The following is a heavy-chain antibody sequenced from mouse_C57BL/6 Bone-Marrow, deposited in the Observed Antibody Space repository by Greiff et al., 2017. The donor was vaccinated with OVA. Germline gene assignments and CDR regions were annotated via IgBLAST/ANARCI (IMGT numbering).Heavy chain of an antibody. Sequence: VQRVESGAELVRPGTSVKVSCKASGYAFTNYLIEWVKQRPGQGLEWIGVINPGSGGTNYNEKFKGKATLTADKSSSTAYMQLSSLTSEDSAVYFCARGGWLLPYYYAMDYWGQGTSVTVSS. CDR1: GYAFTNYL. CDR2: INPGSGGT. D-gene: IGHD2-3*01. V-gene: IGHV1-54*01. CDR3: ARGGWLLPYYYAMDY. J-gene: IGHJ4*01.